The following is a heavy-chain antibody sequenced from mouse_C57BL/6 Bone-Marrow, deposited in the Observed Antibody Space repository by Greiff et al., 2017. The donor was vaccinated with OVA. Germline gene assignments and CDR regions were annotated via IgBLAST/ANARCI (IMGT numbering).Heavy chain of an antibody. J-gene: IGHJ4*01. V-gene: IGHV5-17*01. Sequence: EVKLVESGGGLVKPGGSLKLSCAASGFTFSDYGMHWVRQAPEKGLEWVAYISSGSSTIYSADTVKGRFTISRDNAKNTLFLQMTSLRSEDTAMYYCARRWLLPYYYAMDYWGQGTSVTVSS. CDR1: GFTFSDYG. CDR2: ISSGSSTI. CDR3: ARRWLLPYYYAMDY. D-gene: IGHD2-3*01.